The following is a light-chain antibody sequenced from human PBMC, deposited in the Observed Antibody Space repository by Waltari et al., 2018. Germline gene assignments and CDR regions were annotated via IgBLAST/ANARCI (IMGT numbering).Light chain of an antibody. CDR1: ASNIGNNV. J-gene: IGLJ3*02. Sequence: QSVLTQPPSASGTPGQGVTISCSGGASNIGNNVVNWYQQVPGKAPKLLIYGSDRRPAGVPDRFSGSKSGTSASLAIRGLQSEDEADYYCAAWDDSLNGRWVFGGGTKVTVL. CDR3: AAWDDSLNGRWV. V-gene: IGLV1-44*01. CDR2: GSD.